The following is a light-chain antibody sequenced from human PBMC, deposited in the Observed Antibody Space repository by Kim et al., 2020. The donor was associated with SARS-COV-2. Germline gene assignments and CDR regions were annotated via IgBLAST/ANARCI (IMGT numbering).Light chain of an antibody. J-gene: IGKJ1*01. Sequence: ASVGDRVTITSRASQDIKNYLAWYRQKPGKVPEVLIYAASILQSGVPSRISGSGSGTDFTLTINSLQPEDVATYYCQKYNSAPWTFGQGTKVDIK. CDR2: AAS. CDR3: QKYNSAPWT. V-gene: IGKV1-27*01. CDR1: QDIKNY.